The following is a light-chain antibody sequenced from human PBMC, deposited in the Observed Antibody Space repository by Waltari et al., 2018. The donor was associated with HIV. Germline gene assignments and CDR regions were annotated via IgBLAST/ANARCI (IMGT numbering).Light chain of an antibody. J-gene: IGLJ1*01. CDR3: QSADSSGSNFV. CDR1: ALAKQY. Sequence: SSELTQPPSVSVSPGQTARITCSGDALAKQYAHWYQQKSGQAPVSVIYKDSERPSGIPERFSGSSSGTTVTLTISGVQAEDEADYYCQSADSSGSNFVFGTGTKVTVL. CDR2: KDS. V-gene: IGLV3-25*03.